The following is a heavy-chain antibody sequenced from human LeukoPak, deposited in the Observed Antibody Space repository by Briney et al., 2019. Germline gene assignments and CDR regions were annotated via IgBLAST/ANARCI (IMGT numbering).Heavy chain of an antibody. D-gene: IGHD2-21*02. CDR3: ARGPMGDPNWFDP. J-gene: IGHJ5*02. Sequence: GGSLRLSCAASGFTFSSYSMNWVRQAPGKGLEWVSSISSSSYIYYADSVKGRFTISRDNAKNSLYLQMNSLRAEDTAVYYCARGPMGDPNWFDPWGQGTLVTVSS. CDR2: ISSSSYI. V-gene: IGHV3-21*01. CDR1: GFTFSSYS.